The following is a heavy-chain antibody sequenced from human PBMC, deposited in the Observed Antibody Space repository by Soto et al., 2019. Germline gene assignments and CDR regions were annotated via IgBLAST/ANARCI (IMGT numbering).Heavy chain of an antibody. V-gene: IGHV3-11*05. CDR2: ISSSTSHT. CDR3: ARGRGAAADYLDF. D-gene: IGHD6-13*01. J-gene: IGHJ4*02. Sequence: LRLSCAVSGFTFSDYYMTWIRQAPGKGLEWVSYISSSTSHTNYADSVKGRFTISRDNAKNSLFLQMNSLRAEDTAVYYCARGRGAAADYLDFWGQGTLVTVSS. CDR1: GFTFSDYY.